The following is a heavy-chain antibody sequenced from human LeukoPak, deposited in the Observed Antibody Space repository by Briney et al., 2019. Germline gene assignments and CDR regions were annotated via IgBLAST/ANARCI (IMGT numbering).Heavy chain of an antibody. Sequence: GGSLRLSCAASGFTFSSYGMHWVRQAPGKGLEWVAFIRYDGNNKYYADSVKGRFTISRDNSKNTLYLQMNSLRAEDTAVYYCAKDHWDYSIDYASDIWGQGTMVTVSS. D-gene: IGHD1-7*01. V-gene: IGHV3-30*02. CDR2: IRYDGNNK. J-gene: IGHJ3*02. CDR1: GFTFSSYG. CDR3: AKDHWDYSIDYASDI.